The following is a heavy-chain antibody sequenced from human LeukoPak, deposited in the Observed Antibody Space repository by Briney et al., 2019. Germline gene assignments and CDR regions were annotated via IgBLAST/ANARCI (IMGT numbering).Heavy chain of an antibody. J-gene: IGHJ6*03. CDR1: GYTFTGYY. CDR3: ASGGAGSSPTSYYYYYMDV. Sequence: ASVKVSCKASGYTFTGYYMHWVRQAPEQGLEWMGWINPDGGGTNYAQKFQGRVTMTRDTSISTAYMELSRLRSDDTAVYYCASGGAGSSPTSYYYYYMDVWGKGTTVTISS. CDR2: INPDGGGT. V-gene: IGHV1-2*02. D-gene: IGHD3-10*01.